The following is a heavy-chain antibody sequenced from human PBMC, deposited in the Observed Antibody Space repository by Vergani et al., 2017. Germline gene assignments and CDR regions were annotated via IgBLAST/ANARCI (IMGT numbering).Heavy chain of an antibody. J-gene: IGHJ3*02. V-gene: IGHV3-30-3*01. CDR3: ASDVLLWFGEVTHAFGI. CDR1: GFTFSSYA. D-gene: IGHD3-10*01. Sequence: VQLVESGGGLVQPGRSLRLSCAASGFTFSSYAMHWVRQAPGKGLEWVAVISYDGSNKYYADSVKGRFTISRDNAKNSLYLQMNSLRAEDTAVYYCASDVLLWFGEVTHAFGIWGQGTMVTVSS. CDR2: ISYDGSNK.